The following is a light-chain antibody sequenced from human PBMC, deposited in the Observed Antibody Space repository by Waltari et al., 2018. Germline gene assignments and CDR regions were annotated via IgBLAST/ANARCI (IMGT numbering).Light chain of an antibody. Sequence: DIQMTQSPSSLSASVGDRVPITCRASQSISSYLNWYQQKPGKAPKLLIYAASSLQSGVPSRFSGSGSGTDFTLTISSLQPEDFATYYCQQSYSTPFFGPGTKVDIK. J-gene: IGKJ3*01. CDR2: AAS. CDR1: QSISSY. V-gene: IGKV1-39*01. CDR3: QQSYSTPF.